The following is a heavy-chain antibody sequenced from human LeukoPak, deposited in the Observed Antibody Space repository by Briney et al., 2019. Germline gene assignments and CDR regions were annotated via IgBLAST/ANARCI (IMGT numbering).Heavy chain of an antibody. V-gene: IGHV4-4*07. CDR1: GGSISSYY. CDR3: ARDLPNYYDSSGYYSAFDI. Sequence: KPSETLPLTCTVSGGSISSYYWSWIRQPAGKGLEWIGRIYTSGSTNYNPSLKSRVTMSVDTSKNQFSLKLSSVTAADTAVYYCARDLPNYYDSSGYYSAFDIWGQGTMVTVSS. CDR2: IYTSGST. J-gene: IGHJ3*02. D-gene: IGHD3-22*01.